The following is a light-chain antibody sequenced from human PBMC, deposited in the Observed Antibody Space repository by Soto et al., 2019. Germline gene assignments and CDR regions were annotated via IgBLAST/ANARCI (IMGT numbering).Light chain of an antibody. CDR1: QSVSSSS. J-gene: IGKJ2*01. CDR3: QQYNKWPRT. Sequence: QSAGAVSLSPGERATLSCRASQSVSSSSLAWYQQKPGQAPRLLIYDASTTATGIAARFSGSGSGTEFTLTISSLQSEAFAVYNCQQYNKWPRTFGQATKV. CDR2: DAS. V-gene: IGKV3-15*01.